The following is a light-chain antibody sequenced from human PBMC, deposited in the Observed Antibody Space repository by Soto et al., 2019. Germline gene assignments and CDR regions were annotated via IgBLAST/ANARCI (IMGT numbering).Light chain of an antibody. Sequence: QSALTQPASVSGSPGQSITISCTGTSSDVGGYNYVSWYQQHPRKAPKLMIYDVSSRPSGVSNRFSGSKSGNTASLTISGLQAEDEADYYCSSYTSSGTLVFGTGTKVTVL. CDR3: SSYTSSGTLV. V-gene: IGLV2-14*01. J-gene: IGLJ1*01. CDR2: DVS. CDR1: SSDVGGYNY.